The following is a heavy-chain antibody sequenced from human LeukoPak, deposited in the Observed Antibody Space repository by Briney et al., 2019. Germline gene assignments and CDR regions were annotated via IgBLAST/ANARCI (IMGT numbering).Heavy chain of an antibody. CDR2: INANNGNT. CDR3: ASLPYDFWSGPYMDV. Sequence: ASVKVSCKASGYTFTSYGITWVRQAPGQGLEWMGWINANNGNTNYAQDLQGRVTMTRDTSISTAYMELSRLRSDDTAVYYCASLPYDFWSGPYMDVWGKGTTVTVSS. V-gene: IGHV1-18*01. CDR1: GYTFTSYG. D-gene: IGHD3-3*01. J-gene: IGHJ6*03.